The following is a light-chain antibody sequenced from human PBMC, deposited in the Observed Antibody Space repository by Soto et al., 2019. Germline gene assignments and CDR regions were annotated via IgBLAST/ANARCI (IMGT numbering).Light chain of an antibody. Sequence: AIQLTQSPSSLSASVGDRVTITCRASQGISSALAWYQQKPGKAPKLLIYDASSLKSGVPSRFGGSGSGTEFTLTISSLQPEDFATYYCQQCNNYPLTFGGGTKVEIK. J-gene: IGKJ4*01. CDR2: DAS. CDR1: QGISSA. CDR3: QQCNNYPLT. V-gene: IGKV1D-13*01.